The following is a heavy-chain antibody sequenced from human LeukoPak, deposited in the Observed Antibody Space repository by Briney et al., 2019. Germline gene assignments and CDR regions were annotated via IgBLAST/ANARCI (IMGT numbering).Heavy chain of an antibody. CDR2: ISSSSSYI. Sequence: GGSLRLSCTVSGFTVSSNSMSWVRQAPGKGLEWVSSISSSSSYIYYADSVKGRFTISRDNAKNSLYLQMNSLRAEDTAVYYCARGNYLDYWGQGTLVTVSS. J-gene: IGHJ4*02. CDR1: GFTVSSNS. CDR3: ARGNYLDY. D-gene: IGHD1-7*01. V-gene: IGHV3-21*01.